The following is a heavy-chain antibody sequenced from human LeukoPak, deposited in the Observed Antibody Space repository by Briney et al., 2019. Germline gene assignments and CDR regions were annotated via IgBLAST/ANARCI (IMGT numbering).Heavy chain of an antibody. D-gene: IGHD3-16*01. Sequence: SVKVSCKTSGGTFNSYTISWVRQAPGQGLEWMGGIIPLFGTPNYAQNFQGRVTITADESTSTAYLELSSLRSEDTAIYFCARGLSDYGLYPFDFWGQGTLSPSPQ. CDR1: GGTFNSYT. V-gene: IGHV1-69*01. CDR3: ARGLSDYGLYPFDF. J-gene: IGHJ4*02. CDR2: IIPLFGTP.